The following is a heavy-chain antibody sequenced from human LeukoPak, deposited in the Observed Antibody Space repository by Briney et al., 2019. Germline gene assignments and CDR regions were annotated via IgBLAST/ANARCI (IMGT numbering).Heavy chain of an antibody. D-gene: IGHD3-22*01. CDR2: INHSGST. Sequence: SKTLSLTCAVYGGSFSGYYWSWIRQPPGKGLEWIGEINHSGSTNYNPSLKSRVTISVDTSKNQFPLKLSSVTAADTAVYYCARDVERYYCDSSSGAFDIWGQGTMVTVSS. CDR3: ARDVERYYCDSSSGAFDI. J-gene: IGHJ3*02. CDR1: GGSFSGYY. V-gene: IGHV4-34*01.